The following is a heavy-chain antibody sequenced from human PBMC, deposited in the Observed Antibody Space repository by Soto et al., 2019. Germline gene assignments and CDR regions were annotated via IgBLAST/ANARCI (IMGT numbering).Heavy chain of an antibody. V-gene: IGHV1-69*06. CDR1: GGTFSSYA. CDR3: ARDYSSSTLGAFAI. D-gene: IGHD6-6*01. CDR2: IIPIFGTA. J-gene: IGHJ3*02. Sequence: SVKISCKASGGTFSSYAISWVRQAPGQGLEWMGGIIPIFGTANYAQKFQGRVTITADKSTSTAYMELSSLRSEDTAVYYCARDYSSSTLGAFAICGHGTMSTLS.